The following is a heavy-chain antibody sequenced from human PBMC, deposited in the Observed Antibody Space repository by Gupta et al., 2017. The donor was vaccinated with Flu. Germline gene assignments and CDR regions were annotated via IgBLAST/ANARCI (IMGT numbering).Heavy chain of an antibody. CDR1: GGSISSSSYY. D-gene: IGHD6-19*01. Sequence: QLQLQESGPGLVKPSETLSLTCTVSGGSISSSSYYWGWIRQPPGKGLEWIGSIYYSGSTYYNPSLKSRVTISVDTSKNQFSLKLSSVTAADTAVYYCARLADRVAGPFDYWGQGTLVTVSS. V-gene: IGHV4-39*01. J-gene: IGHJ4*02. CDR2: IYYSGST. CDR3: ARLADRVAGPFDY.